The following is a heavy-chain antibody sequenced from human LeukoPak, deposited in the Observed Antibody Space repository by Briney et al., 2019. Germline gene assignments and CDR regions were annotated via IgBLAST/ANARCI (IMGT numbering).Heavy chain of an antibody. J-gene: IGHJ5*02. CDR1: GFTFSSYG. Sequence: PGGSLRLSCAASGFTFSSYGMHWVRQAPGKGLEWVAFIRYDGSNKYYADSVKGRFTISRDNSKNTPYLQMNSLRAEDTAVYYCAKDEGGVLLWFGPENWFDPWGQGTLVTVSS. CDR2: IRYDGSNK. V-gene: IGHV3-30*02. D-gene: IGHD3-10*01. CDR3: AKDEGGVLLWFGPENWFDP.